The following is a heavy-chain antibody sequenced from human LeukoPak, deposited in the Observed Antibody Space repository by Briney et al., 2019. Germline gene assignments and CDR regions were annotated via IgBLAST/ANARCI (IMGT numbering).Heavy chain of an antibody. D-gene: IGHD2-21*01. V-gene: IGHV4-31*03. CDR3: ARAILTPSGDVWYFDL. CDR2: IHYGGGT. Sequence: SQTLSLTCTVPGGSISSGDYYWSWIRQYPGKGLEWMGYIHYGGGTYYNPSLKSRVSISVDTSKNQFSLELSSVTAADTAVYYCARAILTPSGDVWYFDLWGRGTLVTVSS. J-gene: IGHJ2*01. CDR1: GGSISSGDYY.